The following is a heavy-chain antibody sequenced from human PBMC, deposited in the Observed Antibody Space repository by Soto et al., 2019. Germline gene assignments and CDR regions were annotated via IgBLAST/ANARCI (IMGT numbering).Heavy chain of an antibody. V-gene: IGHV4-59*08. J-gene: IGHJ4*02. Sequence: TLSLPCTVSGGSISNYYWSWIRQPPGKGLEWIGYIYYSGSTNYNPSLMSRVTISVDTSRNQFSLKLSSVTAADTAVYYCARRIYGDFDYWGQGTLVTVSS. CDR3: ARRIYGDFDY. D-gene: IGHD4-17*01. CDR2: IYYSGST. CDR1: GGSISNYY.